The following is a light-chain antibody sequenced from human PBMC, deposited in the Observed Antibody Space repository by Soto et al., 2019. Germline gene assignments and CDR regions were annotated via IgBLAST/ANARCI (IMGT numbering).Light chain of an antibody. J-gene: IGLJ1*01. V-gene: IGLV2-14*03. CDR3: ASYGGRNNLYV. CDR1: SSDVGGYDY. Sequence: QSALTQPASVSGSPGQWITISCTGSSSDVGGYDYVSWLQQQPGKAPKLMIYDVTSRPSGVSSRFSGSKSGNTAPLTISELQAEEEVDFFCASYGGRNNLYVSGTGTKSPP. CDR2: DVT.